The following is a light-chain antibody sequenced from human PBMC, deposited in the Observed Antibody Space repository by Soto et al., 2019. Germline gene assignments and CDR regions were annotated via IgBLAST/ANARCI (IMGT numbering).Light chain of an antibody. CDR2: SNN. J-gene: IGLJ3*02. CDR3: AAWYDSLNGPLV. CDR1: STNIGSNT. Sequence: QSVLTQPPSASGTPGQTVTISCSGSSTNIGSNTVNWYQQLPRTAPTLLIYSNNQRPPGVPDRFSGSKSGTSASLAISALQSEDEDDYYCAAWYDSLNGPLVFGGGTKLTVL. V-gene: IGLV1-44*01.